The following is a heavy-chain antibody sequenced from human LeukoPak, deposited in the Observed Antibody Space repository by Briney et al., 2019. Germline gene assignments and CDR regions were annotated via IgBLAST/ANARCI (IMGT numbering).Heavy chain of an antibody. CDR3: ARVSGLAVAGTPPLSFDY. CDR2: IIPIFGTA. V-gene: IGHV1-69*05. CDR1: GGTFSSYA. D-gene: IGHD6-19*01. Sequence: GSSVKVSCKASGGTFSSYAISWVRQAPGQGLEWMGGIIPIFGTANYAQKFQGRVPITTDESTSTAYMELSSLRSEDTAVYYCARVSGLAVAGTPPLSFDYWGQGTLVAVSS. J-gene: IGHJ4*02.